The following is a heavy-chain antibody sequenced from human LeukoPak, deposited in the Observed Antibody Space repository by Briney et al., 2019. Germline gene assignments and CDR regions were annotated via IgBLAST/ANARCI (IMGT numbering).Heavy chain of an antibody. CDR1: GGSISSGSYY. V-gene: IGHV4-61*10. CDR2: INHSGST. Sequence: ETLSLTCTVSGGSISSGSYYWSWIRQPAGKGLEWIGEINHSGSTNYNPSLKSRVTISVDTSKNQFSLKLSSVTAADTAVYYCARRKRGYSDYWGQGTLVTVSS. D-gene: IGHD3-22*01. CDR3: ARRKRGYSDY. J-gene: IGHJ4*02.